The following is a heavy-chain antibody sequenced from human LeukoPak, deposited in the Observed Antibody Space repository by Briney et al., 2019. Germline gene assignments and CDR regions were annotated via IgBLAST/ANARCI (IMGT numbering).Heavy chain of an antibody. D-gene: IGHD2-15*01. CDR1: GFTFSSYW. CDR3: ARDAYCSGGSCYIY. Sequence: PGGSLRLSCAASGFTFSSYWMSWVRQAPGKGLEWVANTNQDGSEKHYVDSVKGRFTISRDNAENSLSLQMNSLRAEDTAVYYCARDAYCSGGSCYIYWGQGTLVTVSS. J-gene: IGHJ4*02. CDR2: TNQDGSEK. V-gene: IGHV3-7*01.